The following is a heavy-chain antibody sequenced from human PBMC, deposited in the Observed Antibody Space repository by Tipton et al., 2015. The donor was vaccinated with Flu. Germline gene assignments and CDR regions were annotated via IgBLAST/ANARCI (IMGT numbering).Heavy chain of an antibody. V-gene: IGHV4-38-2*02. D-gene: IGHD3-10*01. Sequence: TLSLTCTVSGYSISSGYYWGWIRQPPGKWLEWIGSNYHSGSTYNNPSLKSRSTISVATSKNQFSLKLSSVTAAITAVYYCARIGGSDWFDPWGQGTLVTVSS. J-gene: IGHJ5*02. CDR3: ARIGGSDWFDP. CDR2: NYHSGST. CDR1: GYSISSGYY.